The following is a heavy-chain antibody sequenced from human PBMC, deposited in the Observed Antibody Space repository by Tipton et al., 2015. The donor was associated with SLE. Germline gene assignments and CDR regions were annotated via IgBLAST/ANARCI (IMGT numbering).Heavy chain of an antibody. CDR2: VHYSGST. D-gene: IGHD2-15*01. CDR3: APRQVDFDH. Sequence: GLVKPSETLSLTCTVSGGSISGYYWSWIRQSPRKGLEWIGCVHYSGSTIYNSSLKSRVTISRDNSKNTLYLQMDSLRGDDTAVYYCAPRQVDFDHWGQGTLVSVSS. V-gene: IGHV4-59*08. CDR1: GGSISGYY. J-gene: IGHJ4*02.